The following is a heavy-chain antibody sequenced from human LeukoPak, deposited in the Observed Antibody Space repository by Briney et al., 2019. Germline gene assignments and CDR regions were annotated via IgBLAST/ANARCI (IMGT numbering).Heavy chain of an antibody. V-gene: IGHV3-30*18. CDR2: ISYDGINK. Sequence: PGGSLRLSCAASGFNFSTYGKHWVRQAPGKGLEWVAVISYDGINKYYADSVKGRFTISRDNSKNMLYLQMSSLRAEDTAVYYCAKDHVTSSSWFPDYWGQGTLVTVSS. CDR1: GFNFSTYG. CDR3: AKDHVTSSSWFPDY. J-gene: IGHJ4*02. D-gene: IGHD6-13*01.